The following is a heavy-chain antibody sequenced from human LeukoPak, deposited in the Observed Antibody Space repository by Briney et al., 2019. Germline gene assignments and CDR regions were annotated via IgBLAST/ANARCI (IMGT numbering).Heavy chain of an antibody. CDR2: INHRRST. Sequence: GSLRLSCAASGFTFSSYWMSWVRQAPGKGLEWIGEINHRRSTNYNPSLKSRVTISVDTSKNQFSLKLSSVTAADTAVYYCARTSSGWYDYWGQGTLVTVSS. CDR3: ARTSSGWYDY. V-gene: IGHV4-34*01. CDR1: GFTFSSYW. J-gene: IGHJ4*02. D-gene: IGHD6-19*01.